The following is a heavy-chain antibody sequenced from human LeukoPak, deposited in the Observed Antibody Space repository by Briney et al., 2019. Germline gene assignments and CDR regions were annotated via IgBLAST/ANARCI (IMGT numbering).Heavy chain of an antibody. Sequence: PGGSLRLSCAASGFTFSSYAMNWVRQAPGKGLEWVSVISGSDYTSYYADSVKGRFIISRDNSKNTLYLQMNSLRTEDTALYYCAKDSSPDQSYMDVWGKGTTVTVSS. J-gene: IGHJ6*03. CDR1: GFTFSSYA. CDR2: ISGSDYTS. V-gene: IGHV3-23*01. CDR3: AKDSSPDQSYMDV.